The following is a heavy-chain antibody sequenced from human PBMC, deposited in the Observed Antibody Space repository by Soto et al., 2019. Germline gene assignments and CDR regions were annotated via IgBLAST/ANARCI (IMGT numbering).Heavy chain of an antibody. D-gene: IGHD2-8*01. CDR3: ARHLSVTEPVTRWYLDL. CDR2: IYPGDSET. V-gene: IGHV5-51*01. CDR1: RQRFITYW. Sequence: GASLKISLEAARQRFITYWIAWVRQMPLKELEWVGIIYPGDSETRYTPSFQGHVTISAQKSNNTAYLQWSSQTALDTVTYYCARHLSVTEPVTRWYLDLSGGGTLV. J-gene: IGHJ2*01.